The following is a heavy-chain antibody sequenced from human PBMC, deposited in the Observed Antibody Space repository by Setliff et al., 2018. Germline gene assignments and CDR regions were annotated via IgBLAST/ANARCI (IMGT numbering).Heavy chain of an antibody. Sequence: SETLSLTCTVFGDSISSGGFYWSWVRLHPGQGLEWIGYIYYSGTAYYNPSLKSRATISVDTSENQFSLKLSSVTAADTAVYYCARDYFDPSRSYYMDVWSKGTMVTVS. J-gene: IGHJ6*03. CDR2: IYYSGTA. D-gene: IGHD3-22*01. V-gene: IGHV4-31*03. CDR3: ARDYFDPSRSYYMDV. CDR1: GDSISSGGFY.